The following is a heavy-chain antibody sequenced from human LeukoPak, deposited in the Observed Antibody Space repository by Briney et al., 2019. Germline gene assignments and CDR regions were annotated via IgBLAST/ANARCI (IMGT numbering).Heavy chain of an antibody. V-gene: IGHV1-24*01. Sequence: ASVKVSCKASGGTFSSYAISWVRQAPGQGLEWMGGFDPEDGETIYAQKFQGRVTMTEDTSTDTAYMELSSLRSEDTAVYYCATDLITMVRGVICLWGQGTLVTVSS. J-gene: IGHJ4*02. CDR1: GGTFSSYA. CDR3: ATDLITMVRGVICL. D-gene: IGHD3-10*01. CDR2: FDPEDGET.